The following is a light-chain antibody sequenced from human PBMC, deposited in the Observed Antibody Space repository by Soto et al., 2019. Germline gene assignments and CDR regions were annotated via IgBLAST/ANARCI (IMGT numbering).Light chain of an antibody. V-gene: IGLV2-23*01. J-gene: IGLJ1*01. CDR2: EGS. CDR3: CSYATGSTYI. Sequence: QSVLTQPASVSGSPGLSITISCTGTSSDVGTYNLVSWYQQHPGEAPKLIIYEGSKRPSGVSNRFSASRSGNTASLTISGLQAEDEADYYCCSYATGSTYIFGTGTKLTVL. CDR1: SSDVGTYNL.